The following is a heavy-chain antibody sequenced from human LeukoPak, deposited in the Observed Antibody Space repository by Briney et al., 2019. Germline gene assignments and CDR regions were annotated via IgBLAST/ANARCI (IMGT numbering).Heavy chain of an antibody. Sequence: GGSLRLSRAASGFTFSSYWMSWVRQAPGKGLEWVANIKQDGSEKYYVDSVKGRFTISRDNAKNSLYLQMNSLRAEDTAVYYCARDGFGELLGEVFDYWGQGTLVTVSS. CDR2: IKQDGSEK. CDR3: ARDGFGELLGEVFDY. J-gene: IGHJ4*02. D-gene: IGHD3-10*01. V-gene: IGHV3-7*03. CDR1: GFTFSSYW.